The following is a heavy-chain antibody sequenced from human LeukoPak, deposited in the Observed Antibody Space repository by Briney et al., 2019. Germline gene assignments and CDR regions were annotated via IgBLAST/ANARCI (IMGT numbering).Heavy chain of an antibody. J-gene: IGHJ4*02. CDR3: ARDSFAGYDSSGSSYDY. D-gene: IGHD3-22*01. V-gene: IGHV3-21*01. CDR2: ISSYSTYI. CDR1: GFTVSSNY. Sequence: PGGSLRLSCAASGFTVSSNYMSWVRQAPGKGLEWVSFISSYSTYIYYADSLKGRFTISRDNAKNSLYLQMNSLRAEDTAVYYCARDSFAGYDSSGSSYDYWGQGTLVTVSS.